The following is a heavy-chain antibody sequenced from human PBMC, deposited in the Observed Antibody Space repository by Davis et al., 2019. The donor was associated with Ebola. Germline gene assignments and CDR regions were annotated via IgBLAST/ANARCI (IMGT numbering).Heavy chain of an antibody. V-gene: IGHV3-23*01. CDR3: ARDGNYPPYYYYGMDV. D-gene: IGHD4-11*01. CDR1: GFTFSSYA. J-gene: IGHJ6*02. CDR2: ISGSGGST. Sequence: GESLKISCAASGFTFSSYAMSWVRQAPGKGLEWVSAISGSGGSTYYADSVKGRFTISRDNSKNTLYLQMNSLRAEDTAVYYCARDGNYPPYYYYGMDVWGQGTTVTVSS.